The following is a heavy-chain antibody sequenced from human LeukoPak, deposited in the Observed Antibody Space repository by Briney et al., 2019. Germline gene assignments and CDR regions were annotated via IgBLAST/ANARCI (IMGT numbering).Heavy chain of an antibody. CDR2: IYHSGST. D-gene: IGHD3-16*01. J-gene: IGHJ6*03. V-gene: IGHV4-38-2*01. CDR1: GYSISSCYY. CDR3: ARQTYGDYYDYYIDV. Sequence: PSETLSLTCAVSGYSISSCYYWGWIRPPPGKGLEWIGSIYHSGSTYYNPSLKSRVTISVDTSKNQFSLKMSSVTAADTAVYYCARQTYGDYYDYYIDVWGKGTTVTVSS.